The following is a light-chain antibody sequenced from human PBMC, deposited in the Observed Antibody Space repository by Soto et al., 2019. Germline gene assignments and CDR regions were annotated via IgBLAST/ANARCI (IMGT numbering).Light chain of an antibody. CDR2: GAS. CDR1: QSISSNS. J-gene: IGKJ5*01. CDR3: QQYGSSPRIT. V-gene: IGKV3-20*01. Sequence: EMVLTQSPGTLSLSPGERATLSCRASQSISSNSLAWYQQKPGQAPRLFIYGASSRATGIPDRFSGSGSGTHFTLPISRLEPEDFALYYCQQYGSSPRITFGQGTRLEIK.